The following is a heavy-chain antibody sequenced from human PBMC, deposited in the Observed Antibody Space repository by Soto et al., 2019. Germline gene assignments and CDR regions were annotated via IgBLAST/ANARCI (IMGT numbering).Heavy chain of an antibody. CDR1: GGSFSDYY. D-gene: IGHD3-3*01. V-gene: IGHV4-34*02. J-gene: IGHJ4*02. Sequence: QVQLQQWGAGLLKPSETLSLTCAVYGGSFSDYYWSWIRQSPGKGLEWIGEINRSGSTNYNPSLKSRVTISVDTSKNQFSLKQNSVTAADTGVYYCASQALDTAIFYYWGQGTLLTVSS. CDR2: INRSGST. CDR3: ASQALDTAIFYY.